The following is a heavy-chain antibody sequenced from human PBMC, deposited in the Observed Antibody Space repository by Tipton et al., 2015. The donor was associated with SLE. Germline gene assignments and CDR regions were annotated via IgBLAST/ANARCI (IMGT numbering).Heavy chain of an antibody. CDR3: ARGSITNCQAGRGYNMQWHACEI. CDR2: IHTSGPT. Sequence: TLSLTCTVSGGSITSHYWSWMRQPPGKGLEWFGNIHTSGPTKYNPSLKSRVTMSVDTSKNHFSLNLNPVTAAETAVYYCARGSITNCQAGRGYNMQWHACEIWRQRTLVAVSS. CDR1: GGSITSHY. V-gene: IGHV4-4*07. J-gene: IGHJ3*02. D-gene: IGHD3-22*01.